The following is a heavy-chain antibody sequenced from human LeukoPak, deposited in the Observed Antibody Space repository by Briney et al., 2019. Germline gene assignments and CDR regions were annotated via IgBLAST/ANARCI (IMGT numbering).Heavy chain of an antibody. V-gene: IGHV1-18*01. CDR2: ISGYNGNT. D-gene: IGHD3-16*01. CDR3: ARTSHESVLYWSDP. CDR1: GYTFTSYG. Sequence: VASVKVSCKASGYTFTSYGISWVRQAPGQGLEWMGWISGYNGNTNYAQKFQGRVTMTTDTSTSTAYMELRSLRSDDTAVYYCARTSHESVLYWSDPWGQGTLVNVSS. J-gene: IGHJ5*02.